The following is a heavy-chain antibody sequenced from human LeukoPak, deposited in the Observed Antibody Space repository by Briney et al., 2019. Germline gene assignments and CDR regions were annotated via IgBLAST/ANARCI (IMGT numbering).Heavy chain of an antibody. Sequence: GGSLRLSCAASGFTFSDYYMSWIRQAPGKGLEWVSYISSSGSTIYYADSVKGRFTISRDNAKNSLYLHMNSLRAEDTAVYYCARDPPYCSSTSCWYDYWGQGTLVTVSS. D-gene: IGHD2-2*01. CDR3: ARDPPYCSSTSCWYDY. J-gene: IGHJ4*02. CDR2: ISSSGSTI. V-gene: IGHV3-11*01. CDR1: GFTFSDYY.